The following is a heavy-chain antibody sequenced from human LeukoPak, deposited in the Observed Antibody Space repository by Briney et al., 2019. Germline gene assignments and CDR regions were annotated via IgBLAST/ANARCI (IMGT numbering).Heavy chain of an antibody. V-gene: IGHV4-34*01. Sequence: PSETLSLTCAVYGGTFSGYYWSWIRQSPGKGLEWIGEINHSGSTQYNPSLKSRVTISADTSKNQFSLKVRSMTAADTAVYYCASPSGERMVRRVPRGDYWGQGTLVTVSS. CDR3: ASPSGERMVRRVPRGDY. D-gene: IGHD3-10*01. J-gene: IGHJ4*02. CDR2: INHSGST. CDR1: GGTFSGYY.